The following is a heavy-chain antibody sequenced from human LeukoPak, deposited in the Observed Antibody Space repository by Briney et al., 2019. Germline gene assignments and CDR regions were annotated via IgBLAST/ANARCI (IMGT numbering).Heavy chain of an antibody. CDR1: GFTFDDYA. CDR2: ISWNSGSI. D-gene: IGHD6-19*01. Sequence: PGRSLRLSCAASGFTFDDYAMHWVRQAPGKGLEWVSGISWNSGSIGYADSVKGRFTISRDNAKNSLYLQMNSLRAEDTAVYYCARGGLDSIAVAAYDAFDIWGQGTMVTVSS. CDR3: ARGGLDSIAVAAYDAFDI. J-gene: IGHJ3*02. V-gene: IGHV3-9*01.